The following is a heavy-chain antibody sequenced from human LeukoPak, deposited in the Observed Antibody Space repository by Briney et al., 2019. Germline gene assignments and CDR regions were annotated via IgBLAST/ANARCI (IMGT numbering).Heavy chain of an antibody. D-gene: IGHD5-12*01. V-gene: IGHV3-23*01. CDR3: AKAKVAVAPLYYYYMDV. Sequence: PGGSLRLSCAASGFTFSSYAMSWVRQAPGKGLEWVSAIRGSGGSTYYADSVKGRFTISRDNSKNTLYLQMNSLRAEDTAVYYCAKAKVAVAPLYYYYMDVWGKGTTVTVSS. J-gene: IGHJ6*03. CDR2: IRGSGGST. CDR1: GFTFSSYA.